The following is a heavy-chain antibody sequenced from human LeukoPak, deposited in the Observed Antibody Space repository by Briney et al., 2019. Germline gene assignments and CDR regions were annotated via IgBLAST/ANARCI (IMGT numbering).Heavy chain of an antibody. Sequence: PGESLKISCVVSGFPFTNAWMSWVRQAPGKGLEWVGRIKSKTDGGTADYAAPVRGRFTMWRDDARSALYLQMNSLQTEDTAVYYCTPDLMDVWGKGTTVIVSS. J-gene: IGHJ6*03. CDR1: GFPFTNAW. CDR3: TPDLMDV. V-gene: IGHV3-15*01. CDR2: IKSKTDGGTA.